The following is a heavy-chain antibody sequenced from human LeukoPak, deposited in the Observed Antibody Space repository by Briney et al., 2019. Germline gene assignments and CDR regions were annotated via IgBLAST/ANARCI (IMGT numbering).Heavy chain of an antibody. CDR3: AISYGRVAGTDFDY. CDR2: INPNSGGT. V-gene: IGHV1-2*02. CDR1: GYTFTGYY. D-gene: IGHD6-19*01. J-gene: IGHJ4*02. Sequence: ASVKVSCKASGYTFTGYYMHWVRQAPGQGLEWMGWINPNSGGTNYAQKFQGRVTLTRDTSITTAYMELSSLTSDDTAVYYCAISYGRVAGTDFDYWGQGTLVSVAS.